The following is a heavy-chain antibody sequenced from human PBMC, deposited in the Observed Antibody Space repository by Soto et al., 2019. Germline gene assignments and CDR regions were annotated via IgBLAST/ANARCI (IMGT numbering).Heavy chain of an antibody. J-gene: IGHJ4*02. CDR1: GFTFSSYA. CDR2: ISYDGSNK. V-gene: IGHV3-30-3*01. Sequence: GGSLRLSCAASGFTFSSYAMHWVRQAPGKGLEWVAVISYDGSNKYYADSVKGRFTISRDNSKNTLYLQMNSLRAEDTAVYYCAREGGSSGCFDYWGQGTLVTVSS. CDR3: AREGGSSGCFDY. D-gene: IGHD6-19*01.